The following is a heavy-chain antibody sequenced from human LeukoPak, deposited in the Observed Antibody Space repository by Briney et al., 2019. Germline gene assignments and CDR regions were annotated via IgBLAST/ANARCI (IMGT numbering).Heavy chain of an antibody. D-gene: IGHD1-26*01. CDR1: GGSISSYY. J-gene: IGHJ4*02. CDR2: IYYSGTT. CDR3: ARVGRSNYGEY. Sequence: SETLSLTCTVSGGSISSYYWGWMRQPPGQGLEWIANIYYSGTTYYNPSLKSRVTISVDTSQNQFSLKLNSVTAADTAVYYCARVGRSNYGEYWGQGTLVTVSS. V-gene: IGHV4-39*01.